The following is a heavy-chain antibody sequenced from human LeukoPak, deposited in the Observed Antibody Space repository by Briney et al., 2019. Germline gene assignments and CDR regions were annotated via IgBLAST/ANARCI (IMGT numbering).Heavy chain of an antibody. CDR1: GGSISSGGYY. CDR3: ARQDSDYYYMDV. V-gene: IGHV4-39*01. D-gene: IGHD2-21*01. CDR2: IYYSGST. Sequence: SETLSLTCTVSGGSISSGGYYWGWIRQPPGKGLEWIGSIYYSGSTYYNPSLKSRVTISVDTSKNQFSLKLSSVTAADTAVYYCARQDSDYYYMDVWGKGTTVTVSS. J-gene: IGHJ6*03.